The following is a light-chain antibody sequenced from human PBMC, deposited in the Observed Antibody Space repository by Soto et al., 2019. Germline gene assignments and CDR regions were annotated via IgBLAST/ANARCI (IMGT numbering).Light chain of an antibody. Sequence: EIVLTQSPGTLSLSPGERATLSCRSSQSVNNNYLAWYQQKPGQAPRLLIYGASSRATGIPDRFSGSGSGTDFTLTISRLEPEDFAVYYCQQHGSSPPTFGGGTKVDIK. CDR2: GAS. CDR1: QSVNNNY. J-gene: IGKJ4*01. V-gene: IGKV3-20*01. CDR3: QQHGSSPPT.